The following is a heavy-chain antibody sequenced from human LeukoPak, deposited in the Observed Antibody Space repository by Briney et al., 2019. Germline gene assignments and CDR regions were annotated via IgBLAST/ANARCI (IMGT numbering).Heavy chain of an antibody. D-gene: IGHD6-13*01. CDR2: INHSGST. CDR3: ARDSGRRIASLIGDWFDP. Sequence: PSETLSLTCAVYGGSFSGYYWSWIRHPPGKGLEWIGEINHSGSTNYNPSLKSRVTISVDTSKNQFSLKLSSVTAADTAVYYCARDSGRRIASLIGDWFDPWGQGTLVTVSS. V-gene: IGHV4-34*01. CDR1: GGSFSGYY. J-gene: IGHJ5*02.